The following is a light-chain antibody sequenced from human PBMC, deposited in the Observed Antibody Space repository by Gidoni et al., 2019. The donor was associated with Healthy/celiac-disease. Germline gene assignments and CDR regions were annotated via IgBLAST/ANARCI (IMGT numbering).Light chain of an antibody. CDR3: QQYGSSPYT. CDR1: RSVSSSY. V-gene: IGKV3-20*01. Sequence: VSTQSPSTLSLSPGKRATLSRGASRSVSSSYLAWYQQKPGQAPRLLIYGASSRATGLPDRFSGSGSGTDFTLTISRLEPEDFAVYYCQQYGSSPYTFGQGTKLEIK. CDR2: GAS. J-gene: IGKJ2*01.